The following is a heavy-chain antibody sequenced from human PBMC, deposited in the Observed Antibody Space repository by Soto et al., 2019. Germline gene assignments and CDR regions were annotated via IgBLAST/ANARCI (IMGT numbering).Heavy chain of an antibody. CDR2: IRSKAYGGTT. V-gene: IGHV3-49*03. D-gene: IGHD3-10*01. Sequence: GGSLRLSCTASGFTFGDYAMSWFRQAPGKGLEWVGFIRSKAYGGTTEYAASVKGRFTISRDDSKSIAYLQMNSLKTEDTAVYYCTRAHYYGSGSTPDDAFDIWGQGTMVTVSS. CDR1: GFTFGDYA. CDR3: TRAHYYGSGSTPDDAFDI. J-gene: IGHJ3*02.